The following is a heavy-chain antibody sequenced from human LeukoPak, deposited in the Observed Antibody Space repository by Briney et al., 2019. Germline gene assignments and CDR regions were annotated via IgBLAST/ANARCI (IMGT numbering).Heavy chain of an antibody. CDR1: GGSISSGGYY. D-gene: IGHD3-22*01. V-gene: IGHV4-31*03. J-gene: IGHJ6*02. CDR2: IYYSGST. Sequence: SQTLCLTCTVSGGSISSGGYYWSWIRQHPGKDLEWIGYIYYSGSTYYNPSLKSRVTTSVDTSKNQFSLKLSSVTAADTAVYYCARERYYYDSSGYLNYYYYYGMDVRGQGTTVTVSS. CDR3: ARERYYYDSSGYLNYYYYYGMDV.